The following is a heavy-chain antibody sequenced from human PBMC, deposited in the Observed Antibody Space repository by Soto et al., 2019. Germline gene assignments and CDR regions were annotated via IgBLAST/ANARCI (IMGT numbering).Heavy chain of an antibody. CDR2: IYHSGGT. CDR3: ASLAMTISLLDY. V-gene: IGHV4-4*02. J-gene: IGHJ4*02. D-gene: IGHD4-17*01. Sequence: QVQLQESGPRLVKPSGTLSLTCAVSGGSISSSHWWNWVRQPPGKGLEWIGEIYHSGGTNYNPSLKSRVTISVDTSKNQFSPRLTSVTAADTAVYYCASLAMTISLLDYWGQGTLVTVSS. CDR1: GGSISSSHW.